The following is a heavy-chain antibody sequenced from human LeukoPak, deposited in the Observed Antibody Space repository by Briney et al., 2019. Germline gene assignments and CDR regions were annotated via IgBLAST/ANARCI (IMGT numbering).Heavy chain of an antibody. CDR1: RFTFNDYY. Sequence: PGVCLRLSCAASRFTFNDYYMSWIPQAPGKGLEWVSYISYSGSSKYYTDSVKGRFTIPRNNAKNSLCLQMNSLIAEDTAVYYCATGRSVTYCSGSNCYDPWFDPWGQGTLVTVSS. CDR3: ATGRSVTYCSGSNCYDPWFDP. V-gene: IGHV3-11*01. J-gene: IGHJ5*02. D-gene: IGHD2-2*01. CDR2: ISYSGSSK.